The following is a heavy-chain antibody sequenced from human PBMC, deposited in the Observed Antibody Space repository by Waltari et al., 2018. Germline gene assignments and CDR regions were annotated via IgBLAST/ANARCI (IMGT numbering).Heavy chain of an antibody. D-gene: IGHD2-15*01. CDR1: GYSISSGYY. Sequence: QVQLQESGPGLVKPSETLSLTCAVSGYSISSGYYWGWIRQPPGKGLEWLGSIYHSGSNYYDPALKSRVTISVDTSKNQFALKLISVAAADTAVYCCASTLVVVAAVEPWYFDLWGRGTLVTVSS. J-gene: IGHJ2*01. CDR2: IYHSGSN. V-gene: IGHV4-38-2*01. CDR3: ASTLVVVAAVEPWYFDL.